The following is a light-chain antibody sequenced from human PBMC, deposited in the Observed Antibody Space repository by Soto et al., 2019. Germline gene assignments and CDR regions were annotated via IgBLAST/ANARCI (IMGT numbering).Light chain of an antibody. CDR3: QQLNNYPRT. CDR1: QSISTF. CDR2: TAS. V-gene: IGKV1-9*01. Sequence: IHMTQSPSTLSASAGDTVTITCRASQSISTFLAWYQQKPGKAPKLLISTASTLQSGVPSRFSGSGSGTEFTLTISSLQPEDFATYYCQQLNNYPRTFGQGTKVDI. J-gene: IGKJ1*01.